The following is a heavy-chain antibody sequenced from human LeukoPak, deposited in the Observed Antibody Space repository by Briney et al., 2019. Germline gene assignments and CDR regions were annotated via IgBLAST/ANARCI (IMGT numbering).Heavy chain of an antibody. V-gene: IGHV1-18*01. CDR2: ISAYNGNT. J-gene: IGHJ6*03. Sequence: SVKVSCKASGYTFTSYGISWVRQAPGQGLEWMGWISAYNGNTNYAQKLQGRVTMTTDTSTSKAYMELRSLRSDDTAVYYCARDPLLPIAAAGTGFYYYYYMDVWGKRTTVTVSS. D-gene: IGHD6-13*01. CDR3: ARDPLLPIAAAGTGFYYYYYMDV. CDR1: GYTFTSYG.